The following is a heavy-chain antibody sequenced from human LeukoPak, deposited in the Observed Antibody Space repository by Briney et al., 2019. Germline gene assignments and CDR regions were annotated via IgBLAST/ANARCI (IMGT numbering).Heavy chain of an antibody. J-gene: IGHJ4*02. V-gene: IGHV5-51*01. CDR3: ARGRDYGDNHFDY. Sequence: GESLKISCKGSGFSFTSYWICWVRQMPVKGLEWMGIIYPGDSDTRYNPSFQGQVTISADKSISTAYLLWSSLKASDTAMYYCARGRDYGDNHFDYWGQGTLVTVSS. CDR2: IYPGDSDT. D-gene: IGHD4-17*01. CDR1: GFSFTSYW.